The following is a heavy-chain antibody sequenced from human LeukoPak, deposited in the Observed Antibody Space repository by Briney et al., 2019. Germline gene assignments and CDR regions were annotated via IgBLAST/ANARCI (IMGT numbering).Heavy chain of an antibody. Sequence: PGGSRTLSCAASGLTFGDAWMTWVRQAPGKGLEWVSVFYADGSTYYADSVKGRFTVSRDNSKNSLYLQLNSLRAEDTAVYYCARSARSGYISPFDYWGQGTLVTVSS. CDR3: ARSARSGYISPFDY. CDR2: FYADGST. CDR1: GLTFGDAW. V-gene: IGHV3-53*01. D-gene: IGHD3-3*01. J-gene: IGHJ4*02.